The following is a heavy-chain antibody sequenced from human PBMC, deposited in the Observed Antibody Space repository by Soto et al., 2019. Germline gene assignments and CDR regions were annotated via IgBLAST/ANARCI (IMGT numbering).Heavy chain of an antibody. D-gene: IGHD3-10*01. V-gene: IGHV3-30-3*01. Sequence: QVQLVESGGGVVQPGRYLRLSCAASGFTFSSYAMHWVRQAPGKGLEWVAVISYDGSNKYYADSVKGRFTISRDNSKNTLYLQMNSLRAEDTAVYYCARALTRGAFDYWGQGTLVTVSS. CDR2: ISYDGSNK. CDR3: ARALTRGAFDY. CDR1: GFTFSSYA. J-gene: IGHJ4*02.